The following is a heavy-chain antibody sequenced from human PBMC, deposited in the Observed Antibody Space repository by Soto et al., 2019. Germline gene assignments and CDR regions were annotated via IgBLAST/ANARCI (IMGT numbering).Heavy chain of an antibody. J-gene: IGHJ3*02. CDR3: AREGIAAATSAFDI. CDR2: IYYSGST. D-gene: IGHD6-13*01. Sequence: PSETLSLTCTVSGGSVSSGSYYWSWIRQPPGKGLEWIGYIYYSGSTNYNPSLKSRVTLSVDTSKNQFSLKLSSVTAADTAVYYCAREGIAAATSAFDIWGQGTMVTVSS. V-gene: IGHV4-61*01. CDR1: GGSVSSGSYY.